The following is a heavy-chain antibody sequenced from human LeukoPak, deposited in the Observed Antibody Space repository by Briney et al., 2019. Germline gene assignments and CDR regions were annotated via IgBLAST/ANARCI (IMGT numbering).Heavy chain of an antibody. V-gene: IGHV3-9*01. CDR3: AKDIRGYYDSSGYYDY. CDR2: ISWNSGSI. CDR1: GFTFDDYA. Sequence: PGRSLRLSCAASGFTFDDYAMHWVRQAPGKGLEWVSGISWNSGSIGYANSVKGRFTISRDNAKNSPYLQMNSLRAEDTALYYCAKDIRGYYDSSGYYDYWGQGTLVTVSS. D-gene: IGHD3-22*01. J-gene: IGHJ4*02.